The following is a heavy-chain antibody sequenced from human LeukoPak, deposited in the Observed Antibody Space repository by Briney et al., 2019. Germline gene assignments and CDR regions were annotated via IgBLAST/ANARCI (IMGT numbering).Heavy chain of an antibody. D-gene: IGHD3-9*01. CDR1: GYTFTGYY. CDR2: INPNSGGT. V-gene: IGHV1-2*02. J-gene: IGHJ5*02. Sequence: GASVKVSCKASGYTFTGYYMHWVRQAPGQGLEWMGWINPNSGGTNYAQKFQGRVTMTRDTSISTAYMELSRLRSDDTAVYYCARDPEILTGYYNGNWFDPCGQGTLVTVSS. CDR3: ARDPEILTGYYNGNWFDP.